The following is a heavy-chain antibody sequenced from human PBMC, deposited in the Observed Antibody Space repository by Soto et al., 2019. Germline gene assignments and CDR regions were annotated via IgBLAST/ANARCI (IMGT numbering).Heavy chain of an antibody. J-gene: IGHJ6*03. CDR3: AAAAAGTSRGYYYYYMDV. V-gene: IGHV3-53*04. CDR1: GFTVSSNY. D-gene: IGHD6-13*01. CDR2: IYSGGST. Sequence: GESLRLSCAASGFTVSSNYMSWVRQAPGKGPEWVSVIYSGGSTYYADSVKGRFTISRHNSKNTLYLQMNSLRAEDTAVYYCAAAAAGTSRGYYYYYMDVWGKGTTVTVSS.